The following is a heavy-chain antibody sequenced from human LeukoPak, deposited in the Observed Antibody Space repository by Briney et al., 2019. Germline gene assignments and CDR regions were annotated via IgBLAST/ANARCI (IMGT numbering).Heavy chain of an antibody. CDR3: ARDGQGTYYDFEMDV. CDR2: INPNSGGT. Sequence: GASVKVSCKASGYTFTGYYMHWVRQAPGQGLEWMGWINPNSGGTNYAQKFQGRVTMTRDTSISTAYMELSRLRSDDTAVYYCARDGQGTYYDFEMDVWAKGPRSPSPQ. V-gene: IGHV1-2*02. J-gene: IGHJ6*04. CDR1: GYTFTGYY. D-gene: IGHD3-3*01.